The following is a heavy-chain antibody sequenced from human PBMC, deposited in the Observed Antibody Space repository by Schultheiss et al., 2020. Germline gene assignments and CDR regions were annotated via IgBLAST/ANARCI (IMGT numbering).Heavy chain of an antibody. CDR2: IYYSGST. Sequence: SETLSLTCTVSGGSISSSSYYWGWIRQPPGKGLEWIGYIYYSGSTYYNPSLKSRVTISVDTSKNQFSLKLSSVTAADTAVYYCARSMVRGLNWFDPWGQGTLVTVSS. V-gene: IGHV4-39*01. D-gene: IGHD3-10*01. CDR3: ARSMVRGLNWFDP. J-gene: IGHJ5*02. CDR1: GGSISSSSYY.